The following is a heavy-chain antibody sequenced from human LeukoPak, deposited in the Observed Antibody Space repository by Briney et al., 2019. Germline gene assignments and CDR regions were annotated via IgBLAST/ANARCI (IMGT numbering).Heavy chain of an antibody. CDR1: GFTFSRYW. D-gene: IGHD2-15*01. J-gene: IGHJ4*02. V-gene: IGHV3-7*01. Sequence: GGSLRLSCAASGFTFSRYWMTWVRQSPGEGLERVANINQDGSEKYYGDSVTGRFTISRDNAENSLFLQMNSLRADDTGVYYCARAREAPANVFPDHWGQGVVVTVSA. CDR3: ARAREAPANVFPDH. CDR2: INQDGSEK.